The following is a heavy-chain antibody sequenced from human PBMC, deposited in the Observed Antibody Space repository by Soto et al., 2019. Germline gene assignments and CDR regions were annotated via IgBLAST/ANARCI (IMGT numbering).Heavy chain of an antibody. V-gene: IGHV3-48*01. CDR1: GFTFSTYS. D-gene: IGHD1-26*01. Sequence: EVQLVESGGGLIQPGGSLRLSCAASGFTFSTYSMNWVRQAPGKGLEWVSYMSSSRTIYYADAVKGRFTISRDNAKNSLYLQMNSLRAEDTAVYYCARDGGNYFDYWGQGTLVTVSS. J-gene: IGHJ4*02. CDR2: MSSSRTI. CDR3: ARDGGNYFDY.